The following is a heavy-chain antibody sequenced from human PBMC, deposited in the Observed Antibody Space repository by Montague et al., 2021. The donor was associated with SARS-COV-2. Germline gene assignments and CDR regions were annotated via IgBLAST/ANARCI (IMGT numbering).Heavy chain of an antibody. CDR2: IYHSGST. J-gene: IGHJ5*02. V-gene: IGHV4-38-2*02. Sequence: SETLSLTCTVSGYSISSGYYWGWIRQPPGKGLEWIGSIYHSGSTSYNPSLKSRVTISVDTSKNQFSLKLSSVTAADTAVYYCARERRYCSGGSCYSGWFDPWGQGTLVTVSS. D-gene: IGHD2-15*01. CDR3: ARERRYCSGGSCYSGWFDP. CDR1: GYSISSGYY.